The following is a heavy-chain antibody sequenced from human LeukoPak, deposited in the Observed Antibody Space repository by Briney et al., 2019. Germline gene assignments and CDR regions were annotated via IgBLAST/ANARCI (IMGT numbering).Heavy chain of an antibody. V-gene: IGHV4-59*08. Sequence: SETLSLTCTVSGGSISSFYRSCIRQPPGNGLDWTGYIYYSGSTNYNPSLNRRATTTVDTTKNQFSLKLSSVTAADTAVYYCARVAGAYSSSWNGGYWGQGTLVTVSS. CDR3: ARVAGAYSSSWNGGY. D-gene: IGHD6-13*01. CDR2: IYYSGST. J-gene: IGHJ4*02. CDR1: GGSISSFY.